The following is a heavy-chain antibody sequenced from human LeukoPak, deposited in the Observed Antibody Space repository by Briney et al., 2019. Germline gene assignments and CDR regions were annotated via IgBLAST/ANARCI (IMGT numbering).Heavy chain of an antibody. CDR2: IYYSGST. CDR3: ARRLAGTEDY. CDR1: GGSISSSSYY. D-gene: IGHD6-13*01. J-gene: IGHJ4*02. V-gene: IGHV4-39*01. Sequence: PSETLSLTCTVSGGSISSSSYYWGWIRQPPGTGLEWIGSIYYSGSTYYNPSLKSRVTISVDTSKNQSSLKLTSVTAADTAVYYCARRLAGTEDYWGQGTLVTVPS.